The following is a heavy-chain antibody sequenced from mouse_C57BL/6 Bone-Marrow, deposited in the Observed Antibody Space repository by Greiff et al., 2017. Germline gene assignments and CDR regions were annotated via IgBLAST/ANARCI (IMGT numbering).Heavy chain of an antibody. Sequence: EVQLQQSGGGLVKPGGSLKLSCAASGFTFSSYAMSWVRQTPEKRLEWVATISAGGSYTYYPDNVKGRFTISRDNAKNNLYLQMSHLKSEDTAMYYCAGLAFDYWGQGTTLTVSS. CDR2: ISAGGSYT. CDR3: AGLAFDY. J-gene: IGHJ2*01. V-gene: IGHV5-4*01. CDR1: GFTFSSYA.